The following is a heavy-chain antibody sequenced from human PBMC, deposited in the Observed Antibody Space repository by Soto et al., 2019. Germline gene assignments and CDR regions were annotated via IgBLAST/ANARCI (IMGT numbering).Heavy chain of an antibody. CDR1: GFTFSDHY. D-gene: IGHD3-10*01. Sequence: EVQLVESGGGLVQPGGSLRLSCAASGFTFSDHYMDWVRQAPGKGLEWVGRTRNKANSYTTEYAASVKGRFTISRDDSKKSLYLQMNSLKTEDTAVYYCASSRSGSPIYYWGQGTLVTVSS. CDR2: TRNKANSYTT. V-gene: IGHV3-72*01. J-gene: IGHJ4*02. CDR3: ASSRSGSPIYY.